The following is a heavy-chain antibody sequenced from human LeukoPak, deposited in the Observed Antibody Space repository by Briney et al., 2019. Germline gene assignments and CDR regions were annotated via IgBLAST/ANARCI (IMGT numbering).Heavy chain of an antibody. Sequence: GGSLTLSCAASGFSFNDYAMSWVRQAPGKGLEWVSAIRGSDGSTYYADSVKGRFTISRDNSKNTLYLQMNSLRAEDTAVYYCAKDLGDITMVRGVPGAYAFDIWGQGTMVTVSS. CDR2: IRGSDGST. D-gene: IGHD3-10*01. CDR3: AKDLGDITMVRGVPGAYAFDI. V-gene: IGHV3-23*01. CDR1: GFSFNDYA. J-gene: IGHJ3*02.